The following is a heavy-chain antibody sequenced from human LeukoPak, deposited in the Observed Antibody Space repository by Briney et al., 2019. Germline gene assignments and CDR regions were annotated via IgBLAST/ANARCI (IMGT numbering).Heavy chain of an antibody. J-gene: IGHJ4*02. Sequence: GASVKVSCTASGYAIISHYMHWVREAPGQGLEWMGTIHPDGETTTYAQKFQGRVTMTRDTSTSRVYMDLSSLRSEDTAVYYCAREAIAAGKNFDYWGQGTLVTVSS. CDR2: IHPDGETT. D-gene: IGHD6-25*01. CDR3: AREAIAAGKNFDY. CDR1: GYAIISHY. V-gene: IGHV1-46*01.